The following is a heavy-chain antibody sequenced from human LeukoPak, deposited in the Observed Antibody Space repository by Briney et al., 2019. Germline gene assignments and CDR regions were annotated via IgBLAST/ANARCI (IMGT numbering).Heavy chain of an antibody. CDR3: ARDRTAYGDWYFDY. Sequence: SETLSLTCTVSGGSISSGGYYWSWIRQHPGKGLEWIGYIYYSGSTYYNPSLKSRVTISVDTSKNQFSLKLSSVTAADTAVYYCARDRTAYGDWYFDYWGQGTLVTVSS. J-gene: IGHJ4*02. CDR1: GGSISSGGYY. D-gene: IGHD4-17*01. V-gene: IGHV4-31*03. CDR2: IYYSGST.